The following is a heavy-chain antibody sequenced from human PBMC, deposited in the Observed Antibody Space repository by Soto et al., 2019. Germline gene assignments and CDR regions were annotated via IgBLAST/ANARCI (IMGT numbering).Heavy chain of an antibody. V-gene: IGHV3-23*01. CDR3: AKGYGASDSAFDY. D-gene: IGHD1-26*01. Sequence: DVQLLESGGGLAQPGGSLRLSCAAAGFTFRRYAMNWVIQAPGKGPEWVSGLSGSGDSTYHANSVKGRFTISRYNSKNPRYLEVNSMRAADTAVYYCAKGYGASDSAFDYWGQGALVTVSS. CDR2: LSGSGDST. CDR1: GFTFRRYA. J-gene: IGHJ4*02.